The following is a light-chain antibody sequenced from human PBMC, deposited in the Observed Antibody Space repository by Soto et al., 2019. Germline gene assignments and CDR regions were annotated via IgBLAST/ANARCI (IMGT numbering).Light chain of an antibody. V-gene: IGKV1-17*01. CDR3: RQYKNSPIT. J-gene: IGKJ5*01. CDR1: EGIRND. CDR2: AAS. Sequence: DIQMTQSPSSLSASVGDRVTITCRASEGIRNDLGWYQQKPGKEPKRLIIAASSLQSGVTSRFSSSRTGTDYTLTISSLQPEDFATYYCRQYKNSPITFGQGTRLEI.